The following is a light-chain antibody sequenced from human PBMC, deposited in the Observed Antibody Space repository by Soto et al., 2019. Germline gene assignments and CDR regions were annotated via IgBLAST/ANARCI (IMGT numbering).Light chain of an antibody. CDR2: TDS. J-gene: IGLJ3*02. CDR3: QVWDSSTARV. CDR1: NIGSKN. V-gene: IGLV3-9*01. Sequence: SYELTQPLSVSVALGQTARITCGGNNIGSKNVHWYQQKPGQAPVLVIYTDSNRPSGIPERFSGSNSGNTATLTISRAQAGDEADYYCQVWDSSTARVFGRGTQLTVL.